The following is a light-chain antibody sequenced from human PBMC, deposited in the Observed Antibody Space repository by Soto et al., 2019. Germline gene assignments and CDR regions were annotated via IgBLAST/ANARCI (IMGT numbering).Light chain of an antibody. Sequence: EIVLTQSPGTLSLSPGERATLSCRASQSVSSNLAWYQQKPGQAPRLLIYDASTRATGIPARISGSGSGTEFTLTISSLQSEDFAVYYCQQYNNWRTFGQGTKV. CDR2: DAS. J-gene: IGKJ1*01. CDR1: QSVSSN. CDR3: QQYNNWRT. V-gene: IGKV3-15*01.